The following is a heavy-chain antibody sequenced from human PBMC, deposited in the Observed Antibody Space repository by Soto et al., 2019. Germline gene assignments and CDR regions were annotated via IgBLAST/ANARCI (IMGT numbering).Heavy chain of an antibody. V-gene: IGHV3-74*01. Sequence: EVQLVESGGGLVQPGGSLRLSCAASGFTFSSYWMHWVRQAPGKGLVWISRIIRDGSSTNYADSVKGRFTISRDNAKNTLYPEINSLRADDTAVYFCGRGGSGIYGMDIWGQGTTVTVSS. J-gene: IGHJ6*02. CDR3: GRGGSGIYGMDI. CDR1: GFTFSSYW. D-gene: IGHD6-13*01. CDR2: IIRDGSST.